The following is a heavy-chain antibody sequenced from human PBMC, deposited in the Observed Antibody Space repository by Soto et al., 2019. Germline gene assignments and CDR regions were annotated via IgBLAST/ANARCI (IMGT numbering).Heavy chain of an antibody. CDR2: ISGSGGST. CDR3: AKGSTIFGVPPPNDWLDP. Sequence: EVQLLESGGGLVQPGGSLRLSCADSAFTFSSYAMSWVRQAPGKGLEWVSAISGSGGSTYYADSVKGRFTISRDNSKNTLYLQMNSLRAEDTAVYYCAKGSTIFGVPPPNDWLDPWGQGTLVTVSS. J-gene: IGHJ5*02. V-gene: IGHV3-23*01. CDR1: AFTFSSYA. D-gene: IGHD3-3*01.